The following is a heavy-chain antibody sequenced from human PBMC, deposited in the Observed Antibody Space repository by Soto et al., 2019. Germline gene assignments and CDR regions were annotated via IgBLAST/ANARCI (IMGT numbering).Heavy chain of an antibody. CDR2: IRSKAYGGTT. Sequence: GGSLRLSCTASGFTFGDYAMSWFRQAPGKGLEWVGFIRSKAYGGTTEYAASVKGRFTISRDDSKSIAYLQMNSLKTEDTAVYYCTRDLDYDSSGSKYYFDYWGQGTLVTVSS. D-gene: IGHD3-22*01. V-gene: IGHV3-49*03. CDR3: TRDLDYDSSGSKYYFDY. CDR1: GFTFGDYA. J-gene: IGHJ4*02.